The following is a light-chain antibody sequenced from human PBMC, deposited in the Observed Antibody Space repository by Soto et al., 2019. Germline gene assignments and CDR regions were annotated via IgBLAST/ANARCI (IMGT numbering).Light chain of an antibody. Sequence: EIVLTQSPGTLSLSPGERATLSCRASQSVSSSYLAWYQQKPGQAPRLLIYGASSRATGIPDRFSGSGSGTDFTLTISILEPEDVAVYYCQQYGSSPTFGGGTKVEIK. CDR1: QSVSSSY. V-gene: IGKV3-20*01. CDR2: GAS. CDR3: QQYGSSPT. J-gene: IGKJ4*01.